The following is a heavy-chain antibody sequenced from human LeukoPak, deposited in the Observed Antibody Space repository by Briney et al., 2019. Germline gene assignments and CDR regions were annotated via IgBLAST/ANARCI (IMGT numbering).Heavy chain of an antibody. Sequence: GRSLRLSCAASGFTFDDYAMHWVRQAPGKGLEWVSGISWNSGFIGYADPVKGRFTISRDNSKNSLYLQMNSLRAEDTALYYCAKDSVLTGHSYMDVWGKGTTVTVSS. CDR3: AKDSVLTGHSYMDV. CDR1: GFTFDDYA. CDR2: ISWNSGFI. V-gene: IGHV3-9*01. D-gene: IGHD3-9*01. J-gene: IGHJ6*03.